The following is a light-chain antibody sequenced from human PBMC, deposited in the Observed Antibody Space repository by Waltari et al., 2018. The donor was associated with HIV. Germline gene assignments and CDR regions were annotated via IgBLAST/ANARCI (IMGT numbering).Light chain of an antibody. CDR2: GAS. V-gene: IGKV3-20*01. Sequence: ELVLTQSPGTLSLSPGERATLSCRASQSVSSSYLAWYQQKPGQAPRLLIYGASSRATGIPDRFSGSGSGTDFTLTISRLEPEDFAVYYCQQYGSSPQITFDQGTRLEIK. CDR1: QSVSSSY. J-gene: IGKJ5*01. CDR3: QQYGSSPQIT.